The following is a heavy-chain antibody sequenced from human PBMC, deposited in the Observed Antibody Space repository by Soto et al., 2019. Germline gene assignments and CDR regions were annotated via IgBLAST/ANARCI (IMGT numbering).Heavy chain of an antibody. CDR1: GLTFSSSW. J-gene: IGHJ4*02. D-gene: IGHD3-16*01. CDR3: ARDPAFGAADH. V-gene: IGHV3-7*01. CDR2: LNPDGTAR. Sequence: DVQLVESGGGLVQPGGSLRLSCAASGLTFSSSWMTWIRQAPGQGLEWVAELNPDGTARFYVDSVKGRFAISRDNARNSLYRQMNSLRADDTAVYYCARDPAFGAADHWGQGTLVTVSS.